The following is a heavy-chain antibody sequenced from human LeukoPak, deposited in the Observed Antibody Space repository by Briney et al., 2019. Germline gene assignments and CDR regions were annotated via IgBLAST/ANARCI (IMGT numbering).Heavy chain of an antibody. V-gene: IGHV4-31*03. Sequence: PSETLSLTCTVSGGSISSGGYYWGWIRQHPGKGLEWIGYIYYSGSTYYNPSLKSRVTISVDTSKNQFSLKLSSVTAADTAVYYCARDQSGYYGSGSYGMDVWGKGTTVTVSS. CDR2: IYYSGST. J-gene: IGHJ6*04. D-gene: IGHD3-10*01. CDR3: ARDQSGYYGSGSYGMDV. CDR1: GGSISSGGYY.